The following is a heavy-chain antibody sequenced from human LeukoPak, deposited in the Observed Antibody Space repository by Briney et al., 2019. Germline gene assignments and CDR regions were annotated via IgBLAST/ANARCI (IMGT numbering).Heavy chain of an antibody. D-gene: IGHD3-22*01. V-gene: IGHV3-21*01. J-gene: IGHJ4*02. CDR1: GFTFSSYS. CDR2: ISSSSSYI. CDR3: ARVWQYYDSSGYYYSPFDY. Sequence: GGSLRLSCAASGFTFSSYSMNWVRQAPGKGLEWVSSISSSSSYIYYADSVKGRFTISSDNAKNSLYLQMNSLRAEDTAVYYCARVWQYYDSSGYYYSPFDYWGQGTLVTVSS.